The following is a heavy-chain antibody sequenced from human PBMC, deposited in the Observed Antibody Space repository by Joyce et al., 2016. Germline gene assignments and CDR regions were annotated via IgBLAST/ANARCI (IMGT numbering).Heavy chain of an antibody. D-gene: IGHD6-13*01. V-gene: IGHV3-23*01. CDR1: GFTFSSYA. Sequence: EVQLLESGGGLVQPGGSLRLSCAASGFTFSSYAMSWVRQARGKGLEWVSAISGSGGSTYYADSVKGRFTISRDNSKNTLYLQMNTLRAEDTAVYFCAKEAVYSSSWYLDYWGQGTLVTVSS. CDR2: ISGSGGST. J-gene: IGHJ4*02. CDR3: AKEAVYSSSWYLDY.